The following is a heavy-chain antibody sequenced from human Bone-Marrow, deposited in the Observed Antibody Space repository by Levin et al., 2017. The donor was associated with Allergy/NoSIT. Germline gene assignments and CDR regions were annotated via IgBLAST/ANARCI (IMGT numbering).Heavy chain of an antibody. CDR1: GDSFTHYY. Sequence: SETLSLTCAVYGDSFTHYYWTWIRQTSGGGLEWLGEINHAGVADYHPSLESRVTISVDASKNQFSLKLTSVTAADTAVYFCARGQRTYSFEVSLRYFDSWGQGTLVTVSS. V-gene: IGHV4-34*01. J-gene: IGHJ4*02. CDR3: ARGQRTYSFEVSLRYFDS. D-gene: IGHD5-18*01. CDR2: INHAGVA.